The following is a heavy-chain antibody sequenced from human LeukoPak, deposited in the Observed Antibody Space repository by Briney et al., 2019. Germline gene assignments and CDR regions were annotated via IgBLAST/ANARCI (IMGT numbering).Heavy chain of an antibody. Sequence: ASVKVSCKASGYTFTSYGISWVRQAPGQGLEWMGRIIPILGIANYAQKFQGRVTITADKSTSTAYMELSSLRSEDTAVYYCARESWAFDYWGQGTLVTVSS. CDR1: GYTFTSYG. J-gene: IGHJ4*02. D-gene: IGHD7-27*01. CDR3: ARESWAFDY. CDR2: IIPILGIA. V-gene: IGHV1-69*04.